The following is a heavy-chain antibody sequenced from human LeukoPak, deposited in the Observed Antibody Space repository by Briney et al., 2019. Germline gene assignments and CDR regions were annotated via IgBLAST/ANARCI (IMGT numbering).Heavy chain of an antibody. Sequence: GGSVKVSCKASGGTFSSYAISWVRQAPGQGLEWMGRIIPILGIANYAQKFQGRVTITADKSTSTAYMELSSLRSEDTAVYYCARGEQLVQSWFDPWGQGTLVTVSS. CDR1: GGTFSSYA. V-gene: IGHV1-69*04. J-gene: IGHJ5*02. CDR2: IIPILGIA. D-gene: IGHD6-6*01. CDR3: ARGEQLVQSWFDP.